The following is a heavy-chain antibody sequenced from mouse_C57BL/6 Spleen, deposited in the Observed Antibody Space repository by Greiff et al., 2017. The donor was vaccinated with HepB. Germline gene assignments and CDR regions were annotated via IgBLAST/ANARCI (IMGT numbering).Heavy chain of an antibody. Sequence: EVQLQQSGPELVKPGASVKISCKASGYTFTDYYMNWVKQSHGKSLEWIGDINPNNGGTSYNQKFKGKATLTVDKSSSTAYMELRSLTSEDSAVYYCARSVDYYGSSPYYDAMDYWGQGTSVTVSS. V-gene: IGHV1-26*01. J-gene: IGHJ4*01. CDR2: INPNNGGT. CDR3: ARSVDYYGSSPYYDAMDY. CDR1: GYTFTDYY. D-gene: IGHD1-1*01.